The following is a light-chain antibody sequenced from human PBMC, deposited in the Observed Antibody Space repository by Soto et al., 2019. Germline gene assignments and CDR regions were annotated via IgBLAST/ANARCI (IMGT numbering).Light chain of an antibody. CDR2: RNN. Sequence: QSVLTQPPSASGTPGQRVTISCSGSSSNIGSNYVYWYQQLPGTAPKLLIYRNNQRPSGVPGRFSGSKSGTSASLAISGLRSEDEADDYCAAWEDSLRWVFGGGTKLTVL. CDR3: AAWEDSLRWV. J-gene: IGLJ3*02. V-gene: IGLV1-47*01. CDR1: SSNIGSNY.